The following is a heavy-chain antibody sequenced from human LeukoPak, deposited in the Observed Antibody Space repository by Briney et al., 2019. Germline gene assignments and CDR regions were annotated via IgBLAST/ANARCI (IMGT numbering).Heavy chain of an antibody. Sequence: GRSLRLSCAASGFTFSSYAMHWVRQAPGKGLEWVAVISYDGSNKYYADSVKGRFTISRDNSKNTLYPQMNSLRAEDTAVYYCARYQLLLWGQGTLVTVSS. J-gene: IGHJ4*02. V-gene: IGHV3-30*01. D-gene: IGHD2-2*01. CDR1: GFTFSSYA. CDR3: ARYQLLL. CDR2: ISYDGSNK.